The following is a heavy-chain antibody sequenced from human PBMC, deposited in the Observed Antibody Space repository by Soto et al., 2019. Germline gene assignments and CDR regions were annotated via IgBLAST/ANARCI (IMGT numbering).Heavy chain of an antibody. J-gene: IGHJ4*02. V-gene: IGHV3-21*06. CDR1: GFIFTRYS. CDR3: ARESEDLTSNFDY. CDR2: ISSTTNYI. Sequence: LRLSCAASGFIFTRYSMNWVRQAPGKGLEWVSSISSTTNYIYYGDSMKGRFTISRDNAKNSLYLEMNSLRAEDTAVYYCARESEDLTSNFDYWGQGTLVTVSS.